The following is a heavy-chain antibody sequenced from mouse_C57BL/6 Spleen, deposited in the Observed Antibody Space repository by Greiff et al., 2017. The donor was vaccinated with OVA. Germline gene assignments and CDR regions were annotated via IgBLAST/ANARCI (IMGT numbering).Heavy chain of an antibody. J-gene: IGHJ2*01. Sequence: VKLMESGPELVKPGASVKISCKASGYAFSSSWMNWVKQRPGKGLEWIGRIYPGDGDTNYNGKFKGKATLTADKSSSTAYMQLSSLTSEDSAVYFCARWGNYGADYWGQGTTLTVSS. CDR3: ARWGNYGADY. CDR1: GYAFSSSW. V-gene: IGHV1-82*01. CDR2: IYPGDGDT. D-gene: IGHD2-1*01.